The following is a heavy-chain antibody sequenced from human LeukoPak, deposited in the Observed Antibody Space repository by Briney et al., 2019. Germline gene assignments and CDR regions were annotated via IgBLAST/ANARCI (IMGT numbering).Heavy chain of an antibody. D-gene: IGHD1-1*01. Sequence: GGSLRLSCAASGFTFSSYAMSWVRQAPGKGLEWVANINQDGNKKYYVDSVKGRFTISRDNAKNSLYLQMNSLRVEVTAVYYCAEGTTGWGQGTLVTVSS. CDR3: AEGTTG. V-gene: IGHV3-7*01. J-gene: IGHJ1*01. CDR1: GFTFSSYA. CDR2: INQDGNKK.